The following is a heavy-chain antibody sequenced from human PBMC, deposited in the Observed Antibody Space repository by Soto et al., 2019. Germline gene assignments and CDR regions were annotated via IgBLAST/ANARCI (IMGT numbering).Heavy chain of an antibody. Sequence: QLQLQESGPGLVKPSETLSLTCTVSGGSISSSSYYWGWIRQPPGKGLEWIGNIYYSGSTYYNPSLKSRVTISVDTSKNQFSLTLSSVTAADTAVYYCARRGGYSYAAVAFDIWGQGTMVTVSS. CDR2: IYYSGST. V-gene: IGHV4-39*01. D-gene: IGHD5-18*01. J-gene: IGHJ3*02. CDR1: GGSISSSSYY. CDR3: ARRGGYSYAAVAFDI.